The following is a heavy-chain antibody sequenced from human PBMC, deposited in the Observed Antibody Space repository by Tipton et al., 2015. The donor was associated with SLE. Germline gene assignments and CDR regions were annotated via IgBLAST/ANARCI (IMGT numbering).Heavy chain of an antibody. D-gene: IGHD1-1*01. CDR1: GFTFTSHW. Sequence: SLRLSCAASGFTFTSHWMHWVRQAPGKGLMWVSRINNEGTYTEFADSVKGRFTFSRDNAKKTLHPQMNSLEVEDTAVYYCVRGGLQHAFDLWGQGTMVTVSS. V-gene: IGHV3-74*01. CDR3: VRGGLQHAFDL. CDR2: INNEGTYT. J-gene: IGHJ3*01.